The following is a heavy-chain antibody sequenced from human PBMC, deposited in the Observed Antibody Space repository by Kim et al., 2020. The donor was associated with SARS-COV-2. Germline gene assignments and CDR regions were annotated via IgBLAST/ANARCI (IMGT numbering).Heavy chain of an antibody. CDR1: GYTFTSYY. Sequence: ASVKVSCKASGYTFTSYYMHWVRQAPGQGLEWMGIINPSGGSTSYAQKFQGRVTMTRDTSTSTVYMELSSLRSEDTAVYYCARGWGIFGVGGLYDFQHWGQGTLVTVSS. V-gene: IGHV1-46*01. CDR3: ARGWGIFGVGGLYDFQH. CDR2: INPSGGST. J-gene: IGHJ1*01. D-gene: IGHD3-3*01.